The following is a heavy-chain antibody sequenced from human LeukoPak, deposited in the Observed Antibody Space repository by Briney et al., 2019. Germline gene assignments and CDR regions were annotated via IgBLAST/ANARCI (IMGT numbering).Heavy chain of an antibody. CDR2: IKQDGSEK. D-gene: IGHD7-27*01. CDR1: GFTFSSHW. CDR3: ARDHNWGFDY. J-gene: IGHJ4*02. Sequence: GGSLRLSCAASGFTFSSHWMSWVRQAPGKGLEWVANIKQDGSEKYYVDSVKGRFTISRDNAKNSLFLQMNSLRAEDTAVYYCARDHNWGFDYWGQGTLVTVSS. V-gene: IGHV3-7*01.